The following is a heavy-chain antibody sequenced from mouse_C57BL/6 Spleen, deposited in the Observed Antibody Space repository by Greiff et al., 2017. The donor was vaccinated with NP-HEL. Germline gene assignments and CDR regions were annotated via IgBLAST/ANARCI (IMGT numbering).Heavy chain of an antibody. CDR3: ARGEAAQANYYAMDY. J-gene: IGHJ4*01. CDR1: GYTFTDHT. CDR2: IYPRDGST. D-gene: IGHD3-2*02. V-gene: IGHV1-78*01. Sequence: QVQLQQSDAELVKPGASVKISCKVSGYTFTDHTIHWMKQRPEQGLEWIGYIYPRDGSTKYNEKFKGKATLTADKSSSTAYMQLNSLTSEDSAVYFCARGEAAQANYYAMDYWGQGTSVTVSS.